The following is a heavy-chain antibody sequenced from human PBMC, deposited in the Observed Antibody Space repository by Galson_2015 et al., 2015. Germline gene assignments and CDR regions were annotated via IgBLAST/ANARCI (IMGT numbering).Heavy chain of an antibody. Sequence: SVKVSCKASGYTFTSYDINWVRQATGQGLEWMGWMNPNSGNTGYAQKFQGRVTMTRNTSISTAYMEPSSLRSEDTAVYYCARVPRDFWSGYYRLYGMDVWGQGTTVTVSS. CDR1: GYTFTSYD. V-gene: IGHV1-8*01. CDR3: ARVPRDFWSGYYRLYGMDV. CDR2: MNPNSGNT. J-gene: IGHJ6*02. D-gene: IGHD3-3*01.